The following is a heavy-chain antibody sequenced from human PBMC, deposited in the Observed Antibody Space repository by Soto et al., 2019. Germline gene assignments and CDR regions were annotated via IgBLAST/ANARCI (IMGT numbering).Heavy chain of an antibody. Sequence: ASVKVSCKASGYTFTSYGISWVRQAPGQGLEWMGWISAYNGNTNYAQKLQGRVTMTTDTSTSTAYMELRSLRSDDTAVYYCARSGQGLLWFGELLADFDYWGQGTLVTVSS. D-gene: IGHD3-10*01. CDR2: ISAYNGNT. V-gene: IGHV1-18*01. J-gene: IGHJ4*02. CDR1: GYTFTSYG. CDR3: ARSGQGLLWFGELLADFDY.